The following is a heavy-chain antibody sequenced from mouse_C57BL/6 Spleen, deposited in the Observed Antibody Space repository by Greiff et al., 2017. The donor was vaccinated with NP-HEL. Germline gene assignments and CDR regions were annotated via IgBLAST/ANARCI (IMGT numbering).Heavy chain of an antibody. CDR2: IRSKSNNYAT. D-gene: IGHD2-5*01. J-gene: IGHJ4*01. Sequence: EVQLVESGGGLVQPKGSLKLSCAASGFSFNTYAMNWVRQAPGKGLEWVARIRSKSNNYATYYADSVKDRFTISRDDSESMLYLQMNNLKTEDTAMYYCAYYSNPYAMDYWGQGTSVTVSS. V-gene: IGHV10-1*01. CDR3: AYYSNPYAMDY. CDR1: GFSFNTYA.